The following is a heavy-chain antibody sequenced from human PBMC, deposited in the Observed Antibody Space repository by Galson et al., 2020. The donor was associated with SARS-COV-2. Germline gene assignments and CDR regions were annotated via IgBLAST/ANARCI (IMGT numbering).Heavy chain of an antibody. Sequence: GESLKISCAASGFTFSTYAMSWVRQAPGKGLEWVTAISGSDSTYYADPVRGRFTISRDNSKNTLYLQMNSLRAEDTAVYYCAKGGGYGSGTYENFDYWGQGTLVTVSS. CDR3: AKGGGYGSGTYENFDY. V-gene: IGHV3-23*01. D-gene: IGHD3-10*01. CDR1: GFTFSTYA. J-gene: IGHJ4*02. CDR2: ISGSDST.